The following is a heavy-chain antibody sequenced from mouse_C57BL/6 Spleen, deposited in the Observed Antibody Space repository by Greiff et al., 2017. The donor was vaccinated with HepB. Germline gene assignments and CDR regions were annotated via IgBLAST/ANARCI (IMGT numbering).Heavy chain of an antibody. Sequence: QVHVKQSGAELVRPGASVKLSCKASGYTFTDYYINWVKQRPGQGLEWIARIYPGSGNTYYNEKFKGKATLTAEKSSSTAYMQLSSLTSEDSAVYFCARHRFYDGYYGWFAYWGQGTLVTVSA. V-gene: IGHV1-76*01. D-gene: IGHD2-3*01. CDR3: ARHRFYDGYYGWFAY. J-gene: IGHJ3*01. CDR1: GYTFTDYY. CDR2: IYPGSGNT.